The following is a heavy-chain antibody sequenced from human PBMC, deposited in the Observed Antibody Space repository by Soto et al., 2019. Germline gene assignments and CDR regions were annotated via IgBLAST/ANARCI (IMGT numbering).Heavy chain of an antibody. CDR2: IKQDGSEK. Sequence: EVQLVESGGGLVQPGGSLRLSCVASGFTFSSYWMSWVRQAPGKGLEWVANIKQDGSEKYYVDSVKGRFTISRDNAKNSLYLQMNSLRAEDTAVYYCARDQGGSYATDYWGQGTLVTVSS. J-gene: IGHJ4*02. CDR3: ARDQGGSYATDY. V-gene: IGHV3-7*01. D-gene: IGHD1-26*01. CDR1: GFTFSSYW.